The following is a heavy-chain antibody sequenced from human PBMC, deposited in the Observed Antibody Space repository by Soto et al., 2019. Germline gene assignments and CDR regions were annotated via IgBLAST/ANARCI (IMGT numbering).Heavy chain of an antibody. CDR1: GYTFTSYG. D-gene: IGHD4-17*01. Sequence: QVQLVQSGAEVKKPGASVKVSCKASGYTFTSYGISWVRQAPGQGLEWMGWISAYNGNTNYAQKRQGRVTMTTDTSTSTAYMELRSLRSDDTAVYYCARGQNVDYSPGNNWFDPWGQGTLVTVSS. J-gene: IGHJ5*02. CDR3: ARGQNVDYSPGNNWFDP. V-gene: IGHV1-18*01. CDR2: ISAYNGNT.